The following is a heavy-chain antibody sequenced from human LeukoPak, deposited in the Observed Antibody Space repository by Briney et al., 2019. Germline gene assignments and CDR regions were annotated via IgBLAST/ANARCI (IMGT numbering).Heavy chain of an antibody. CDR3: ARVKDFWKGEVDY. V-gene: IGHV4-59*01. D-gene: IGHD3-3*01. CDR1: GGSISSYY. Sequence: SETLSLTCTVSGGSISSYYWSWIRQPPGKGLEWIGYIYYSGSTNYNPSLKSRVTISVDTSKNQFSLKLSSVTAADTAVYYCARVKDFWKGEVDYWGQGTLVTVSS. CDR2: IYYSGST. J-gene: IGHJ4*02.